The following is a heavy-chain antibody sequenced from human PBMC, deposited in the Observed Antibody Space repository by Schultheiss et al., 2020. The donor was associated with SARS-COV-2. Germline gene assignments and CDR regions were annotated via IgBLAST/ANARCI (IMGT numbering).Heavy chain of an antibody. Sequence: GESLKISCAASGFTFSSYAMHWVRQAPGKGLEWVAVIWYDGSNKYYADSVKARFTISRDNSKNMLYLQMNSLRAEDTAVYYCAKRGGRHYYDSSGYDYWGQGTLVTVSS. V-gene: IGHV3-33*06. CDR2: IWYDGSNK. D-gene: IGHD3-22*01. CDR1: GFTFSSYA. J-gene: IGHJ4*02. CDR3: AKRGGRHYYDSSGYDY.